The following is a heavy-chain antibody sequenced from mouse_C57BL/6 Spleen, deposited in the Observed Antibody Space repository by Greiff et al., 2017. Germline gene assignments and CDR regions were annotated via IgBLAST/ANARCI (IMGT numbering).Heavy chain of an antibody. CDR3: TRASLGAY. J-gene: IGHJ3*01. D-gene: IGHD6-1*01. CDR2: ISSRSSTI. CDR1: GFTFSDYG. V-gene: IGHV5-17*01. Sequence: EVQRVESGGGLVKPGGSLKLSCAASGFTFSDYGMHWVRQAPEKGLEWVAYISSRSSTIYYADTVKGRFTISRDNAKNTLFLQMTSLRSEDTAMYYCTRASLGAYWGQGTLVTVSA.